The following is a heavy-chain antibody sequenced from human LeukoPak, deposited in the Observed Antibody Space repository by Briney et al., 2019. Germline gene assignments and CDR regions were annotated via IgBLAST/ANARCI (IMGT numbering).Heavy chain of an antibody. CDR3: ARPRLEYCSGGSCFDAFDI. V-gene: IGHV3-23*01. D-gene: IGHD2-15*01. J-gene: IGHJ3*02. Sequence: GGSLRLSCTASGFTLSHYWMTWVRQAPGKGLEWVSAISGSGSTTYYADSVKGRFTISRDNSKNTLFLQMNSLTAEDTAIYSCARPRLEYCSGGSCFDAFDIWGQGTMVTVSS. CDR1: GFTLSHYW. CDR2: ISGSGSTT.